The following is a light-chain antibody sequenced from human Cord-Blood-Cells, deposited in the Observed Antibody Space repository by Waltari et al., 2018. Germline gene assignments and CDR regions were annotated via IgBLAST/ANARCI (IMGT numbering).Light chain of an antibody. V-gene: IGLV3-21*04. J-gene: IGLJ2*01. CDR1: NFGRKS. Sequence: SYVLTQPPSVSAAPGKTAGITLGGNNFGRKSVTWYQQKQGRAPVLVIYYDRDRPSGIPERFSGSNSGNTATLTISRVEAGDEADYYCQVWDSSSDHVVFGGGTKLTVL. CDR3: QVWDSSSDHVV. CDR2: YDR.